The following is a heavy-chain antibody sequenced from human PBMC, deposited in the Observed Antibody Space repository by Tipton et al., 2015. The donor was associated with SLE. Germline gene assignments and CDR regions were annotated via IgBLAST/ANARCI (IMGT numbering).Heavy chain of an antibody. CDR2: IYYSGST. J-gene: IGHJ3*02. CDR3: ARSRPPVVPGAFDI. D-gene: IGHD2-2*01. V-gene: IGHV4-59*01. CDR1: GGSISSYY. Sequence: TLSFTCTVSGGSISSYYWSWIRQPPGKGLEWIGYIYYSGSTNYNPSLKSRVTISVDTSKNQFSLKLSSVTAADTAVYYCARSRPPVVPGAFDIWGQGTMVTVSS.